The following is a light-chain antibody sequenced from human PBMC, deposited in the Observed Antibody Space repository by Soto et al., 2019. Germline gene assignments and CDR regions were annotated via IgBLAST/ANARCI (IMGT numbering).Light chain of an antibody. CDR1: QSVCSK. J-gene: IGKJ3*01. Sequence: EIVMTQSPATLSVSPGERDSLSCRASQSVCSKLAWYQHKPGQAPRLLIYDASTRATGFPARFSGSGSGTEVTLTISSLQPEDFAVYYCQQYNNWPPFAFGPVTNVDI. CDR3: QQYNNWPPFA. CDR2: DAS. V-gene: IGKV3-15*01.